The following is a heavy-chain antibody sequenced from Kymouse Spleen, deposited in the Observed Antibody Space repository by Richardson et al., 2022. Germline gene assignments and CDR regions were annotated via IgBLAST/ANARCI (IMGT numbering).Heavy chain of an antibody. CDR2: ISSSSSYI. CDR1: GFTFSSYS. Sequence: EVQLVESGGGLVKPGGSLRLSCAASGFTFSSYSMNWVRQAPGKGLEWVSSISSSSSYIYYADSVKGRFTISRDNAKNSLYLQMNSLRAEDTAVYYCARDDYDILTGYYYYYYYGMDVWGQGTTVTVSS. CDR3: ARDDYDILTGYYYYYYYGMDV. D-gene: IGHD3-9*01. V-gene: IGHV3-21*03. J-gene: IGHJ6*02.